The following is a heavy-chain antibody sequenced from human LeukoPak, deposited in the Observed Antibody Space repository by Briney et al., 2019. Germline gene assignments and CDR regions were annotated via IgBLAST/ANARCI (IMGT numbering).Heavy chain of an antibody. CDR3: ARDEGYCTITTCYRNWFDP. J-gene: IGHJ5*02. Sequence: ASVNVSCKASVYTFTNHGISWVRQAPGQGLEWMGWISTYYGNTNYAQKLQGRVTMTTDTSTSTAFMELRSLRSNDTAVYYCARDEGYCTITTCYRNWFDPWGQGTLVTVSS. CDR1: VYTFTNHG. V-gene: IGHV1-18*01. CDR2: ISTYYGNT. D-gene: IGHD2-2*01.